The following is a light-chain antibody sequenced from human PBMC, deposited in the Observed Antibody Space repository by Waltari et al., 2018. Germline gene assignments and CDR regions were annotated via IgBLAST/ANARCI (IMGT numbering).Light chain of an antibody. Sequence: DIVLTQSPDSLAVSLGERATIDCKSSQSLLSNSNNKNSLAWFQQRPGQPLKLLFSWASTRESGVPERFSGSGSGTDFTLTISSLQAEDVAVYYCQQYFGSPPWTFGQGTKVEI. CDR1: QSLLSNSNNKNS. CDR2: WAS. V-gene: IGKV4-1*01. J-gene: IGKJ1*01. CDR3: QQYFGSPPWT.